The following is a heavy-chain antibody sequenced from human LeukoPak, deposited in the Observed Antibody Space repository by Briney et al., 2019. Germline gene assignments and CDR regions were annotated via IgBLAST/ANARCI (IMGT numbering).Heavy chain of an antibody. CDR1: GGTFSSYA. V-gene: IGHV1-69*05. CDR3: ARESGRGPAAPEQYPYYFDY. J-gene: IGHJ4*02. Sequence: VKVSCKASGGTFSSYAISWVRQAPGQGLEWMGGIIPIFGTANYAQKFQGRATITTDESTSTAYMELSSLRSEDTAVYYCARESGRGPAAPEQYPYYFDYWGQGTLVTVSS. D-gene: IGHD2-2*01. CDR2: IIPIFGTA.